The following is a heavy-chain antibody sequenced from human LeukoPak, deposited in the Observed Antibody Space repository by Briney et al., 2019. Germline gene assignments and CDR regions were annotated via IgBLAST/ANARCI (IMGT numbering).Heavy chain of an antibody. J-gene: IGHJ5*02. Sequence: GASVKVSCKASGYTFTSYDINWVRQATGQGLEWMGWMNPNSGNTGYAQKFQGRVTMTRNTSISTAYMELSSLRSEDTAVYYCARGPANCGGDCYSLGGTNNWFDPWGQGTLVTVSS. CDR3: ARGPANCGGDCYSLGGTNNWFDP. D-gene: IGHD2-21*02. CDR1: GYTFTSYD. V-gene: IGHV1-8*01. CDR2: MNPNSGNT.